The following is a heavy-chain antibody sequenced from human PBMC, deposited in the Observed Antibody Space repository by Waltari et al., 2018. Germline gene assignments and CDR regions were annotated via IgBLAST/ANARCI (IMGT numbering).Heavy chain of an antibody. CDR2: IYYSGST. CDR1: GGSISSYY. Sequence: QVQLQESGPGLVKPSETLSLTCTFSGGSISSYYWSWILQPPGKGLEWIGYIYYSGSTNYNPSLKSRVTISVDTSKNQFSLKLSSVTAADTAVYYCARPISSGSMDAFDIWGQGTMVTVSS. CDR3: ARPISSGSMDAFDI. D-gene: IGHD3-22*01. V-gene: IGHV4-59*08. J-gene: IGHJ3*02.